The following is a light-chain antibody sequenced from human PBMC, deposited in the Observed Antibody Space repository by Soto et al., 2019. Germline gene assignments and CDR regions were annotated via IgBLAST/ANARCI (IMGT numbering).Light chain of an antibody. V-gene: IGKV2-28*01. CDR1: QSLLLSNGYNY. CDR3: MQALQTGT. Sequence: DIVMTQSPLSLPVTPGEPASISCRSNQSLLLSNGYNYLDWYLQKPGQSPQLLIYLGSHRASGVPDRFSGRGSGTDFTLKISRVEAEDVGVYYCMQALQTGTFGQGTKVEIK. CDR2: LGS. J-gene: IGKJ1*01.